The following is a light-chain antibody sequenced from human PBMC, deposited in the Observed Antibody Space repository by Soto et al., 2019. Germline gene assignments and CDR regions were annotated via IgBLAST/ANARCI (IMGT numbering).Light chain of an antibody. J-gene: IGKJ1*01. Sequence: VMTQSPAILSVSPGERVTLSCRASQNINSNLVWYQQKPGQVPRLLMYRASIRATGFPARFSGSGSGTEFNLTISSLQSEDFATYYCQQYNSYSGTFGQGTKVEIK. CDR3: QQYNSYSGT. V-gene: IGKV3-15*01. CDR2: RAS. CDR1: QNINSN.